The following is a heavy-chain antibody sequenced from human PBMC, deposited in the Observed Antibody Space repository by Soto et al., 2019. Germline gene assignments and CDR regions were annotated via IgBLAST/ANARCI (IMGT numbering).Heavy chain of an antibody. CDR2: IIPIFGTA. J-gene: IGHJ4*02. Sequence: SVKVSCKASGGTFSSYAISWVRQAPGQGLEWMGGIIPIFGTANYAQKFQGRVTITADKSTGTAYMELSSLRSEDTAVYYCFAPIFGVVELDYWGQGTLVTVSS. V-gene: IGHV1-69*06. CDR3: FAPIFGVVELDY. D-gene: IGHD3-3*01. CDR1: GGTFSSYA.